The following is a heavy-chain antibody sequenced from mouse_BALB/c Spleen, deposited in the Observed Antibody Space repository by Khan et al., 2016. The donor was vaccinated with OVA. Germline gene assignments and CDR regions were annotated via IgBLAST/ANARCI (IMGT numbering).Heavy chain of an antibody. CDR3: ARNYDYDEGLAY. CDR1: GFSLTTYG. D-gene: IGHD2-4*01. Sequence: VQLQQSGPGLVQPSQSLSITCTVSGFSLTTYGVHWVRQSPGKGLEWLGVIWSGGSPDYNAAFISRLSISKDSSKSQVFFKMNSLQVNDTAIYYCARNYDYDEGLAYWGQGTLVTVSA. CDR2: IWSGGSP. V-gene: IGHV2-2*02. J-gene: IGHJ3*01.